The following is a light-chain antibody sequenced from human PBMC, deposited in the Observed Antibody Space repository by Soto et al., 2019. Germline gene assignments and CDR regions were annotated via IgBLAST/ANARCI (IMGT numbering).Light chain of an antibody. CDR3: QQYHDWPPLS. Sequence: EIGMTQSPATLSVSPGERATLSCRASQSVSSKLAWYQQKSGQAPRLLIHGASTRATGIPARFSGSGSGTEFTLTISMLQSEDFAVYYCQQYHDWPPLSFGQGTKLEIK. CDR1: QSVSSK. V-gene: IGKV3-15*01. J-gene: IGKJ2*01. CDR2: GAS.